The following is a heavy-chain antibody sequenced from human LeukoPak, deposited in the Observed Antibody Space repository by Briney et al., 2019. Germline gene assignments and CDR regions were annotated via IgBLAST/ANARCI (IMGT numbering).Heavy chain of an antibody. V-gene: IGHV1-8*03. CDR3: ARGVHVRMYDSNHNSFDP. D-gene: IGHD3-22*01. J-gene: IGHJ5*01. CDR2: MNPNSGNT. Sequence: ASVKVSCKASGYTFTSYDINWVRQATGQGLEWMGWMNPNSGNTGYAQKFQGRVTITRNTSISTAYMELSSLRSEDTALYYCARGVHVRMYDSNHNSFDPWGQGTLVTVSS. CDR1: GYTFTSYD.